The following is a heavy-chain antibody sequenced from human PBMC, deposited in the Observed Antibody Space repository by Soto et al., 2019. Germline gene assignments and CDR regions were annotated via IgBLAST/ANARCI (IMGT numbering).Heavy chain of an antibody. Sequence: EVQLVESGGGLVKPGGSLRLSCAASGFIFSRYTMNWVRQAPGKGLEWVSSISGSSTYIYYADSVKGRFTISRGNSLYLQMSTLRAEDSAVYYCVRGWLRDPLMYWGQGTLVTVSS. D-gene: IGHD5-12*01. V-gene: IGHV3-21*01. J-gene: IGHJ4*02. CDR3: VRGWLRDPLMY. CDR2: ISGSSTYI. CDR1: GFIFSRYT.